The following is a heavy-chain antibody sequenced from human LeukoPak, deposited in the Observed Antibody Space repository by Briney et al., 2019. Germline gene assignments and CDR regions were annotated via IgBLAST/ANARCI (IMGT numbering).Heavy chain of an antibody. Sequence: GGSLRLSCAASGFTFSSYSMNWVRQAPGKGLEWVSSINILSNYIYYADSVKGRFTISRDNAKNSLYLQMNSLRDEDTAVYYCARDLLWFGEDHGMDVWGQGTTVTVSS. CDR3: ARDLLWFGEDHGMDV. CDR2: INILSNYI. J-gene: IGHJ6*02. D-gene: IGHD3-10*01. CDR1: GFTFSSYS. V-gene: IGHV3-21*01.